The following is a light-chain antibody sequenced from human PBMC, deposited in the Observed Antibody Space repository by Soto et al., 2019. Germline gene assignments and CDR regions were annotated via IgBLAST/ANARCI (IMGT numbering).Light chain of an antibody. CDR2: EVN. CDR3: LSFTTLSTHV. CDR1: SSNNGAYYY. Sequence: QSAMTQAASLSWSRGPSITVSCTGSSSNNGAYYYVSWLQQHPGKAPKLMISEVNNRPSGVSNRFSGSKSGNTAYLTISGNKGAMDAYSIRLSFTTLSTHVLGTVTE. V-gene: IGLV2-14*01. J-gene: IGLJ1*01.